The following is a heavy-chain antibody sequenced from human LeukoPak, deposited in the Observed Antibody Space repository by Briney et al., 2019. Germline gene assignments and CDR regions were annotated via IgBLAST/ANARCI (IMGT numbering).Heavy chain of an antibody. CDR3: ITDDIVVVPTTTS. Sequence: GGSLRLSCAASGFTFSSFAMHWVRQAPGKGLEWVGRIKSKSDGGTTDYAAPVKGRFTISRDDSKTTLYLQMNSLKIEDTAVYYCITDDIVVVPTTTSGGQGTLVTVSS. J-gene: IGHJ4*02. CDR1: GFTFSSFA. V-gene: IGHV3-15*01. D-gene: IGHD2-2*01. CDR2: IKSKSDGGTT.